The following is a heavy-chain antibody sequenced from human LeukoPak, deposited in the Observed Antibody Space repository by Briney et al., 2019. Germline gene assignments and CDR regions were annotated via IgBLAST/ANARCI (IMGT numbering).Heavy chain of an antibody. V-gene: IGHV3-21*01. Sequence: GGSLRLSCAASGFTFGSYSMNWVRQAPGKGLEWVSSISRSSSYIDYADSVKGRFTISRDNAKNSLYLQMNSLRAEDTAVYYCARVGPLDSSGYYSRLPFDYWGQGTLVTVSS. D-gene: IGHD3-22*01. CDR2: ISRSSSYI. CDR3: ARVGPLDSSGYYSRLPFDY. CDR1: GFTFGSYS. J-gene: IGHJ4*02.